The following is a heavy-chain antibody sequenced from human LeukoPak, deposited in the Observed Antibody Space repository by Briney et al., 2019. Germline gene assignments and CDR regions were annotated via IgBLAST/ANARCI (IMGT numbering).Heavy chain of an antibody. V-gene: IGHV3-11*01. Sequence: GGSLRLSCVASGFTFSDYYMSWIRQAPGKGLEWVSYISSSGSNTYYADSVKGRFTISRDNSKNTLYLQMNSLRAEDTAVYYCAKVTYGSGTYGAFDYWGQGTLVTVSS. CDR3: AKVTYGSGTYGAFDY. CDR1: GFTFSDYY. CDR2: ISSSGSNT. D-gene: IGHD3-10*01. J-gene: IGHJ4*02.